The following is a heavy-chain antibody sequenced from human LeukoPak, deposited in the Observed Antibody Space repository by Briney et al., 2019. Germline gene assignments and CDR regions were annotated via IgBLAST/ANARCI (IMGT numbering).Heavy chain of an antibody. D-gene: IGHD3-22*01. CDR1: GFTFSSYS. CDR3: ARAIKYYDSSGYYYGGGFDY. Sequence: GGSLRLSCAASGFTFSSYSMNWVRQAPGKGLEWVSSISSSSSYIYYADSVKGRFTISRDNAKNSLYLQMNSLRAEDTAVYYCARAIKYYDSSGYYYGGGFDYWGQGTLVTVSS. CDR2: ISSSSSYI. V-gene: IGHV3-21*01. J-gene: IGHJ4*02.